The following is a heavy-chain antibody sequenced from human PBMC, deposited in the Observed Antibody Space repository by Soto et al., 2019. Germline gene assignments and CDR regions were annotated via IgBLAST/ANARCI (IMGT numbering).Heavy chain of an antibody. Sequence: QVQLQESGPGLVKPSQTLSLTCTVSGGSISSGDYYWSWIRQHPGKGLEWIGHIYYSGSTQYNPSLRSRVTISVDTSKNQFSLKLSSVTAADTAVYYCARDVYSDSSCYYFDYWGQGTLVTVSS. J-gene: IGHJ4*02. V-gene: IGHV4-31*03. CDR1: GGSISSGDYY. CDR2: IYYSGST. D-gene: IGHD3-22*01. CDR3: ARDVYSDSSCYYFDY.